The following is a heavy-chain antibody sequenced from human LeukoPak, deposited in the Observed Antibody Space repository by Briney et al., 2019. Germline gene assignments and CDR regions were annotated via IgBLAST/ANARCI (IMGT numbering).Heavy chain of an antibody. Sequence: GASVKVSCKASGYTFTSYDINWVRQATGQGLEWMGWMNPNSVNTGYAQKFQGRVTMTRNTSIITAYMELSSLRSEDTAVYYCARGFFTIFGVVTTHRSYNWFDPWGQGTLVTVSS. D-gene: IGHD3-3*01. J-gene: IGHJ5*02. CDR3: ARGFFTIFGVVTTHRSYNWFDP. CDR2: MNPNSVNT. CDR1: GYTFTSYD. V-gene: IGHV1-8*01.